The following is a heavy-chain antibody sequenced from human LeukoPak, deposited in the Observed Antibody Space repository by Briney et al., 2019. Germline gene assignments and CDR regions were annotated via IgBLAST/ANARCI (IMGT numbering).Heavy chain of an antibody. D-gene: IGHD2/OR15-2a*01. CDR1: GFTFDEHA. J-gene: IGHJ6*03. Sequence: PGGSLRLSCAGSGFTFDEHAMHWVRQAPGKGLEWVSGISWNSGSIAYADSVKGRFTISRDNAKNLLYLQMNSLRAEDTALYYCAKDMGISYYYYYMDVWGKGTTVTVSS. CDR3: AKDMGISYYYYYMDV. V-gene: IGHV3-9*01. CDR2: ISWNSGSI.